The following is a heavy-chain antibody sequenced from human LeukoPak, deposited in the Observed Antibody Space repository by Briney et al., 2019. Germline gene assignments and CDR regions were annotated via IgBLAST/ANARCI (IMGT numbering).Heavy chain of an antibody. CDR1: GFTFSSYA. D-gene: IGHD5-12*01. J-gene: IGHJ4*02. CDR2: ISGSGGST. V-gene: IGHV3-23*01. CDR3: AKESYSGYDWDFDY. Sequence: GGSLRLSCAASGFTFSSYAISWVRQAPGKGLEWVSSISGSGGSTDYADSVKGRFTISRDNSKNTLYLQMNSLRAEDTAVYYCAKESYSGYDWDFDYWGQGTLVTVSS.